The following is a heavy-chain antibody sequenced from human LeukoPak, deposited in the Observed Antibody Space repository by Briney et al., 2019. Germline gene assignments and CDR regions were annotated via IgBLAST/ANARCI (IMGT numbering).Heavy chain of an antibody. V-gene: IGHV4-30-2*01. CDR2: IFHSGST. Sequence: SETLSLTCAVSGASISSGAYSWSWIRQPPGKGLEWIGYIFHSGSTYYTPSLKSRVTISVDTSKNQFSLKLTSMTLADTAVYYCAREFSVANAPGSWLDPWGQGIPVTVSS. D-gene: IGHD3-10*01. CDR1: GASISSGAYS. J-gene: IGHJ5*02. CDR3: AREFSVANAPGSWLDP.